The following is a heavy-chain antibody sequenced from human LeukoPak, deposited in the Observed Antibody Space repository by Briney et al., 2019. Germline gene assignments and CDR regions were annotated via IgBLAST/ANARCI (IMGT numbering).Heavy chain of an antibody. Sequence: GGSLRLSCESSRFGFRLHSMTWVRQAAGKGLEWVSSMSGGADRSYYADSVKGRFTVSRDYSKNTLYLQMNSLRADDTAVYYCARDYDYDSSGYSSDWGQGTLVTVSS. V-gene: IGHV3-23*01. D-gene: IGHD3-22*01. CDR1: RFGFRLHS. CDR3: ARDYDYDSSGYSSD. J-gene: IGHJ4*02. CDR2: MSGGADRS.